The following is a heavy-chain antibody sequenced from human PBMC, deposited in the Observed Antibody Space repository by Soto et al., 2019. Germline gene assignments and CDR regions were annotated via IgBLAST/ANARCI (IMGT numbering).Heavy chain of an antibody. V-gene: IGHV1-69*01. J-gene: IGHJ5*02. CDR1: GATFSSYV. Sequence: QVQLVQSGAEVKKPGSSVKVSCKASGATFSSYVLSWVRQAPGQGLEWMGGIIPMFGTSNYTQKFQGRVTITADESTSTAYMELSSLRSEDTAVYYCARITMTTVTVWFDPWGQGTLVTVSS. CDR3: ARITMTTVTVWFDP. D-gene: IGHD4-17*01. CDR2: IIPMFGTS.